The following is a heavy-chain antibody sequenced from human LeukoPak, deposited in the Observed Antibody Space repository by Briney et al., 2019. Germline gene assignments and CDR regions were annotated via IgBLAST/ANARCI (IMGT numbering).Heavy chain of an antibody. CDR3: ATDRVRVPLWFGELLGY. CDR1: GGSISSGSYY. D-gene: IGHD3-10*01. Sequence: SETLSLTCTVSGGSISSGSYYWSWIRQPAGKGLEWIGRIYTSGSTNYNPSLKSRVTISVDTSKNQFSLKLTSVTAADTAVYYCATDRVRVPLWFGELLGYWGQGTLVTVSS. V-gene: IGHV4-61*02. J-gene: IGHJ4*02. CDR2: IYTSGST.